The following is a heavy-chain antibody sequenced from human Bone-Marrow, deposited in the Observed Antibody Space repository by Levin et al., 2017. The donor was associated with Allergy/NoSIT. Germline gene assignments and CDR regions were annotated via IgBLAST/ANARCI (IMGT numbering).Heavy chain of an antibody. CDR1: GFSLFTNGVS. D-gene: IGHD2-15*01. CDR3: ARACSGSSCYSGFDAFDV. CDR2: IYGDDDK. J-gene: IGHJ3*01. V-gene: IGHV2-5*02. Sequence: KQSGPTLVKPTQTLTLTCTFSGFSLFTNGVSVGWIRQPPGKALEWLALIYGDDDKRYRPSLETRVTITKDTSKNQVVLTMTNMDPVDTATYYCARACSGSSCYSGFDAFDVWGPGTVVTVSS.